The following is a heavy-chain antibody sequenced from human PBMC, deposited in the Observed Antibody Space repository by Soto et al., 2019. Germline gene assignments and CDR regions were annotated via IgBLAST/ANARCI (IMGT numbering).Heavy chain of an antibody. J-gene: IGHJ3*01. D-gene: IGHD1-1*01. CDR3: ARVERGTATTVVDAFDV. Sequence: QVQLQQWGAGLLKPSETLSLTCAVYGGFVSSGSYYWSWIRQPPGKGLEWIGEMSHSGGTHFNPSLMSRVTISVDTSKNQFSLKMSSVTAAYTALYYCARVERGTATTVVDAFDVWGPGTMVTVSS. CDR1: GGFVSSGSYY. CDR2: MSHSGGT. V-gene: IGHV4-34*01.